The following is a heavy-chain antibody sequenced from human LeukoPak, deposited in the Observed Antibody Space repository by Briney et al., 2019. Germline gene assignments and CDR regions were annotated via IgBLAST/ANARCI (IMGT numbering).Heavy chain of an antibody. V-gene: IGHV4-34*01. CDR1: GGSFSGYY. CDR3: ARDPARPYYYDSSGRTGFDY. J-gene: IGHJ4*02. Sequence: PSETLSLTCAVYGGSFSGYYWSWIRQPPGKGLEWIGEINHSGSTNYNPSLKSRVTISVDTSKNQFSLKLSSVTAADTAVYYCARDPARPYYYDSSGRTGFDYWGQGTLVTVSS. D-gene: IGHD3-22*01. CDR2: INHSGST.